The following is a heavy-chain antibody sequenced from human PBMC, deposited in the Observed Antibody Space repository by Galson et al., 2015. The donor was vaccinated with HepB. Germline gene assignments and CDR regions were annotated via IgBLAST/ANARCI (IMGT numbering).Heavy chain of an antibody. CDR3: ARGYCGGDCYYYYGMDV. J-gene: IGHJ6*02. CDR1: GFTFDDYA. Sequence: SLRLSCAVSGFTFDDYAMHWVRQGPGKGLEWVSGINWNSVSTYYADSVKGRFTISRDNSRNTLYLQMNSLRAEDTAVYYCARGYCGGDCYYYYGMDVWGQGTTVTVSS. D-gene: IGHD2-21*02. V-gene: IGHV3-9*01. CDR2: INWNSVST.